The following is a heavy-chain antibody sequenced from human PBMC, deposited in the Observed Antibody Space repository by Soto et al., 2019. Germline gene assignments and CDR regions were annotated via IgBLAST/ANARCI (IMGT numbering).Heavy chain of an antibody. D-gene: IGHD2-2*01. CDR3: ARSGGGFVYASPLWV. CDR1: GFPFGDFW. CDR2: IKYDGSEE. J-gene: IGHJ1*01. V-gene: IGHV3-7*05. Sequence: LEESGGGLVQPGGSLRLSCVASGFPFGDFWMTWVRQTAGRGLEWLANIKYDGSEEHYSESVKGRFTISRDNADNSLHLHMNSLRADDTALYYCARSGGGFVYASPLWVWGQGTLVSVSS.